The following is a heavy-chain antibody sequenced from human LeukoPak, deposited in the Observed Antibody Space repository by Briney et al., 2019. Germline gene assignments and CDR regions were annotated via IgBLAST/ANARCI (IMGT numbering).Heavy chain of an antibody. D-gene: IGHD3-9*01. J-gene: IGHJ3*02. Sequence: PGGSLRLSCAASGFTFSDYYMSWIRQAPGKGLEWVSYISSTGSTIYYGDSVKGRFTISRDNSKTTLYLQMNSLRAEDTAVYWCVKTMTGYFSDGFDIWGQGTMVTVSS. V-gene: IGHV3-11*01. CDR1: GFTFSDYY. CDR3: VKTMTGYFSDGFDI. CDR2: ISSTGSTI.